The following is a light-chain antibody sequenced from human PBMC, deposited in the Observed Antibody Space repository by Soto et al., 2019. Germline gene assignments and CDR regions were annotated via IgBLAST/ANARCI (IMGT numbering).Light chain of an antibody. CDR2: GAS. CDR3: QQHGSSPIYA. J-gene: IGKJ2*01. CDR1: QSVSSTS. V-gene: IGKV3-20*01. Sequence: EIVLTQSPGTLSLSPGERATLSCRATQSVSSTSLAWYQQKPGQAPRLLIYGASSRATGIPDRFSGSGSGTDCTHTLSRLEPEDFAVYYCQQHGSSPIYAFGQGTKLEIK.